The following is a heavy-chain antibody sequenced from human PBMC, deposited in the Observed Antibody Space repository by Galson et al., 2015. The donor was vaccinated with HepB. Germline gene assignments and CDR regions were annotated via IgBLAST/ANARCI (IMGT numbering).Heavy chain of an antibody. J-gene: IGHJ4*02. CDR1: GFTFSSYG. CDR3: AKAVDYYAGSSTTFLFES. Sequence: SLRLSCAASGFTFSSYGMHWVRQAPGKGPEWVALISNDGIYKYYADSVKGRFAISRDNAKNTLYLQMDSLRPEDTAVYYCAKAVDYYAGSSTTFLFESLGQGSLVTGSS. V-gene: IGHV3-30*18. D-gene: IGHD2/OR15-2a*01. CDR2: ISNDGIYK.